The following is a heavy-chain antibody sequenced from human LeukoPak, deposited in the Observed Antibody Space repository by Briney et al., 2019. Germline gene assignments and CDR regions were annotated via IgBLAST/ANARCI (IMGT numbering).Heavy chain of an antibody. D-gene: IGHD3-10*01. Sequence: GGSLRLSCAASGFTVSSNYMSWVRQAPGKGLEWVAALSYDGSDKWYTDSVKGRFTISRDNSENTVYLQMNSLRTEDTAVYYCAKDRSYYGAGSFFEYWGQGTLVTVSS. CDR3: AKDRSYYGAGSFFEY. CDR1: GFTVSSNY. V-gene: IGHV3-30*18. J-gene: IGHJ4*02. CDR2: LSYDGSDK.